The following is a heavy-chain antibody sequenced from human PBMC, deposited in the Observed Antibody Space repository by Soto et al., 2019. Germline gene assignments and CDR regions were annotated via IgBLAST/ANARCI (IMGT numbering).Heavy chain of an antibody. Sequence: QVQLQESGPGLVKPSETLSLTCTVSGASINSGGYYWSWIRQLPGKGLEGIGYIYFSGRTYYNPSLESRFTISLDTSQNQFSLKLSSVTAADTAMYFCASGDAWEALLAHWGQGILVTVSS. D-gene: IGHD4-17*01. CDR2: IYFSGRT. CDR3: ASGDAWEALLAH. J-gene: IGHJ4*02. V-gene: IGHV4-31*03. CDR1: GASINSGGYY.